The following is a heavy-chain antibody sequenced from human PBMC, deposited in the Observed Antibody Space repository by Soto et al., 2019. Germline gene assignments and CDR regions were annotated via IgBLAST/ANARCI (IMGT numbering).Heavy chain of an antibody. Sequence: SETLSLTCTVSGGSISSYYWSWIRQPPGKGLEWIGYIYYSGSTNYNPSLKSRVTISVDTSKNQFSLKLSSVTAADTAVYYCARVVSGSYHYFDYSGQGTLVTVSS. CDR3: ARVVSGSYHYFDY. CDR2: IYYSGST. V-gene: IGHV4-59*01. CDR1: GGSISSYY. D-gene: IGHD1-26*01. J-gene: IGHJ4*02.